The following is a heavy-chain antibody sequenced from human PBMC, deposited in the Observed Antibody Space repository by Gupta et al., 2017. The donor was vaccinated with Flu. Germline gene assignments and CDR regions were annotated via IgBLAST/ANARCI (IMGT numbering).Heavy chain of an antibody. V-gene: IGHV3-21*01. J-gene: IGHJ3*02. CDR2: ISSSSSYI. CDR1: RFTFSSYS. Sequence: EVQLVESGGGLVKPGGSLRLSCAASRFTFSSYSMNWVRQAPGKGLEWVSSISSSSSYIYYADSVKGRFTISRDNAKNSLYLQMNSLRAEDTAMYYCARSIVVVVAASAHDAFDIWGQGTMVTVSS. D-gene: IGHD2-15*01. CDR3: ARSIVVVVAASAHDAFDI.